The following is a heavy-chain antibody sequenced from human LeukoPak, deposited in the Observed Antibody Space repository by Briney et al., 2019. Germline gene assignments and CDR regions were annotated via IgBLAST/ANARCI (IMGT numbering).Heavy chain of an antibody. D-gene: IGHD1-26*01. CDR1: GGTFSSYA. CDR2: IIPIFGTT. Sequence: ASVKVSCKASGGTFSSYAISWVRQAPGQGLEWMGGIIPIFGTTNYAQKFQDRVTITADKSTSTAYMELSSLRSEDTAVYYCARDPYSGNYGNTYYYYMDVWGKGTTVTISS. CDR3: ARDPYSGNYGNTYYYYMDV. V-gene: IGHV1-69*06. J-gene: IGHJ6*03.